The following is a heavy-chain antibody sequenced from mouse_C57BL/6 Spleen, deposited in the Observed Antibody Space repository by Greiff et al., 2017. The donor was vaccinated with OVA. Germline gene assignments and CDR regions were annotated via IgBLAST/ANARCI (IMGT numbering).Heavy chain of an antibody. CDR3: ARSPITTVVATDYAMDY. J-gene: IGHJ4*01. CDR1: GYTFTSYW. CDR2: INPSSGYT. Sequence: QVQLQQSGADLAKPGASVKLSCKASGYTFTSYWMHWVKQRPGQGLEWIGYINPSSGYTKYNQKFKDKATLTADKSSSTAYMQLSSLTYEDSAVYYCARSPITTVVATDYAMDYWGQGTSVTVSS. V-gene: IGHV1-7*01. D-gene: IGHD1-1*01.